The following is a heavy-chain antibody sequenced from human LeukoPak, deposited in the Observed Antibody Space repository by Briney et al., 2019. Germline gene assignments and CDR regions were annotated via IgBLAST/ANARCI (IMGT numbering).Heavy chain of an antibody. J-gene: IGHJ4*02. CDR2: MIGDGSEI. CDR1: GFTFSNSW. V-gene: IGHV3-7*01. D-gene: IGHD3-3*01. Sequence: PGGSLRLSCAASGFTFSNSWMTWVRQAPGKGLEWVASMIGDGSEIHYVDSVKGRFTISRDNAKNSLYLQMNSLRAEDTAVYYCARGGSMYYDFWSGEFDYWGQGTLVTVSS. CDR3: ARGGSMYYDFWSGEFDY.